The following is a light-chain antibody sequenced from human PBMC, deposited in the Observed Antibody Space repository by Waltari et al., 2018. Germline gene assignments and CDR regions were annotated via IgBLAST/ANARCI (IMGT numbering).Light chain of an antibody. CDR1: QSVSRA. CDR2: GAS. V-gene: IGKV3-20*01. CDR3: QHYVRLPVT. Sequence: EIVLTQSPGTLSLSPGERVTLSCRASQSVSRALAWYQQKPGQAPRLLIYGASSRATGIPDRFSGSGSGTDFSLTISRLEPEDFAVYYCQHYVRLPVTFG. J-gene: IGKJ1*01.